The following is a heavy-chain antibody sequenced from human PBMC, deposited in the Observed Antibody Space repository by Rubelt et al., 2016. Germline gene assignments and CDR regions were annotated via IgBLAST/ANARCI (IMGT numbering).Heavy chain of an antibody. J-gene: IGHJ4*02. Sequence: QVQLQESGPGLVKPSETLSLTCTVSGGSISSITYKWAWVRQPPEKGLEWIASIHYSGRTDYNPSLKSRVNISLDTSKNQVPRKLRCVTAADTAGNYCASGMVASTTWTTLGYWGQGTLVTVSS. V-gene: IGHV4-39*07. D-gene: IGHD2-15*01. CDR3: ASGMVASTTWTTLGY. CDR2: IHYSGRT. CDR1: GGSISSITYK.